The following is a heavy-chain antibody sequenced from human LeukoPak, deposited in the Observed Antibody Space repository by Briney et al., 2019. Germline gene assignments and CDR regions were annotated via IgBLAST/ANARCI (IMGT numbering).Heavy chain of an antibody. Sequence: SETLSLTCAVYGGSFSGYYWSGIRQPPGKGLEWIGEINHSGSTNYNPSVKWRVSISVGTSKNQFSLKLSSAPAADTAVYYCARGVYQLPSLYDVWSGYPYYFDYWGQGTLVTVSS. D-gene: IGHD3-3*01. CDR3: ARGVYQLPSLYDVWSGYPYYFDY. V-gene: IGHV4-34*01. J-gene: IGHJ4*02. CDR1: GGSFSGYY. CDR2: INHSGST.